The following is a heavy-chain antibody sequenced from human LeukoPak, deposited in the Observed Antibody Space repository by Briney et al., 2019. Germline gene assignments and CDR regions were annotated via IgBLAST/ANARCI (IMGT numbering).Heavy chain of an antibody. CDR2: ISGSGSST. V-gene: IGHV3-23*01. D-gene: IGHD6-19*01. J-gene: IGHJ3*02. CDR3: AKDVIAVAGTPGAFDI. CDR1: GFTFTTYA. Sequence: GGSLRLSCSASGFTFTTYAMSWVRQAPGKGLEWVSAISGSGSSTYYADSVEGRFTISRDNSKNTLYLQMNSLRAEDTAVYYCAKDVIAVAGTPGAFDIWGQGTMVTVSS.